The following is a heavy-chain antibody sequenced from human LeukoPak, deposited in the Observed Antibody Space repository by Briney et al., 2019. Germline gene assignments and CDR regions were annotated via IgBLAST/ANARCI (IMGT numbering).Heavy chain of an antibody. V-gene: IGHV3-23*01. CDR3: AKPHIVVVPAAISGYYFDY. CDR1: GFTFSSYV. CDR2: ISGSGGST. J-gene: IGHJ4*02. D-gene: IGHD2-2*01. Sequence: GGSLRLSCAASGFTFSSYVMGWVRQAPGKGLEWVSAISGSGGSTYYADSVKGRFTISRDNSKNTLYLQMNSLRAEDTAVYYCAKPHIVVVPAAISGYYFDYWGQGTLVTVSS.